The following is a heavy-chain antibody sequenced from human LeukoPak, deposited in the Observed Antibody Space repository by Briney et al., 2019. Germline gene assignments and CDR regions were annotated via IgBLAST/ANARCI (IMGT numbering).Heavy chain of an antibody. CDR1: GGSISSGDYY. CDR2: IYYSGNT. Sequence: PSETLSLTCTVSGGSISSGDYYWRWIRQPPGKGLEWIGYIYYSGNTYYNPSLKSQVTISVDTSKNQFSLKLSSVTAADTAVYYCARDYSYNGVGWFDPWGQGTLVTVSS. J-gene: IGHJ5*02. D-gene: IGHD5-18*01. CDR3: ARDYSYNGVGWFDP. V-gene: IGHV4-30-4*01.